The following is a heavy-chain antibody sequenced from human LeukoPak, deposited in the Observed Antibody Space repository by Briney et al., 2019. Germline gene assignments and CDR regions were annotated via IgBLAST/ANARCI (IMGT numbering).Heavy chain of an antibody. CDR3: AQTHAKTAIPVAGTNYYYGMDV. J-gene: IGHJ6*02. D-gene: IGHD6-19*01. Sequence: GGSLRLSCAASGFTFSSYAMHWVRQAPGKGLEWVAVISYEGSNKYYADSVKGRFTISRDNSKNTLYLQMNSLRAEDTAVYYCAQTHAKTAIPVAGTNYYYGMDVWGQGTTVTVSS. V-gene: IGHV3-30-3*01. CDR2: ISYEGSNK. CDR1: GFTFSSYA.